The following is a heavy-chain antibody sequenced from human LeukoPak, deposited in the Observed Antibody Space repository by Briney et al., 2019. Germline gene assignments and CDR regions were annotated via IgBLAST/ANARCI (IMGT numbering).Heavy chain of an antibody. J-gene: IGHJ6*03. CDR2: ISGSGGST. CDR3: AKAYYDSSGYYYYYYMDV. D-gene: IGHD3-22*01. V-gene: IGHV3-23*01. CDR1: GFTFSSYA. Sequence: GGSLRLSCAASGFTFSSYAMSWVRQAPGKGLEWVSAISGSGGSTYYADSVKGRFTISRDNAKNTLYLQMNSLRAEDTAVYYCAKAYYDSSGYYYYYYMDVWGKGTTVTISS.